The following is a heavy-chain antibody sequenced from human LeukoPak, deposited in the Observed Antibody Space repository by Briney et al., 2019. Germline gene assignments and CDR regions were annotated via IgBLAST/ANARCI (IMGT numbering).Heavy chain of an antibody. J-gene: IGHJ4*02. CDR2: INASGGST. V-gene: IGHV1-46*01. D-gene: IGHD3-9*01. Sequence: ASVKVSCKASGYRFTSYYMHWVRQAPGQGLEWMGIINASGGSTTYAQKFQGRVTMTRDTSISTAYMELSRLRSDDTAVYYCTKDFTAISPRYYFDYWGQGTLVTVSS. CDR1: GYRFTSYY. CDR3: TKDFTAISPRYYFDY.